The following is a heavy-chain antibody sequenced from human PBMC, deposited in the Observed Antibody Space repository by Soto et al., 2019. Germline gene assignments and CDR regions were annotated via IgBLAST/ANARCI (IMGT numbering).Heavy chain of an antibody. CDR3: ARALGYAFDI. D-gene: IGHD7-27*01. V-gene: IGHV3-64*01. CDR1: GFTFSSYA. J-gene: IGHJ3*02. Sequence: EVQLVESGGGLVQPGGSLRLSCAASGFTFSSYAMHWVRQAPGKGLEYVSAINTNGGSTYYANSVKGRFTISRDNSKNTLYLQMGSLRAEDMAVYYCARALGYAFDIWGQGTMVTVSS. CDR2: INTNGGST.